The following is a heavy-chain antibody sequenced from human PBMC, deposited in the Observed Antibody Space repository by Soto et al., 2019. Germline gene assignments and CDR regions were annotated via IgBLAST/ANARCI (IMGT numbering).Heavy chain of an antibody. CDR1: GFTFSSYA. CDR3: AKESHYIWGSYRSTYFDY. J-gene: IGHJ4*02. Sequence: GGSLRLSCAASGFTFSSYAMSWVRQAPGKGLEWVSAISGSGGSTYYADSVKGRFTISRDNSKNTLYLQMNSLRAEDTAVYYCAKESHYIWGSYRSTYFDYWGQGTLVTVSS. CDR2: ISGSGGST. V-gene: IGHV3-23*01. D-gene: IGHD3-16*02.